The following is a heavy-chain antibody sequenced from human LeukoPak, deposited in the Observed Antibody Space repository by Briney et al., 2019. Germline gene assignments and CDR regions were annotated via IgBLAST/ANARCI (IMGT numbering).Heavy chain of an antibody. CDR3: ARVYDTSGYHNSYLDY. Sequence: SETLSLTCTVSGGSISSYYWSWIRQPPGKGLEWIGSIYYSGSTYYNTSLKSRVTISVDTSKNQFSLRLNSVTAADTAVYYCARVYDTSGYHNSYLDYWGQGTLVTVSS. D-gene: IGHD3-22*01. CDR1: GGSISSYY. V-gene: IGHV4-59*05. CDR2: IYYSGST. J-gene: IGHJ4*02.